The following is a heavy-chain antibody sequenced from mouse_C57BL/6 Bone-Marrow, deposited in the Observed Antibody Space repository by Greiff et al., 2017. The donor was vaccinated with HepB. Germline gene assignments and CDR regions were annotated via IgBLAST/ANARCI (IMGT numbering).Heavy chain of an antibody. V-gene: IGHV1-76*01. CDR3: AREGYYGSRSLWYFDV. D-gene: IGHD1-1*01. CDR2: IYPGSGNT. CDR1: GYTFTDYY. J-gene: IGHJ1*03. Sequence: QVQLQQSGAELVRPGASVKLSCKASGYTFTDYYINWVKQRPGQGLEWIARIYPGSGNTYYNEKFKGKATLTAEKSSSTAYMQLSSLTSEDAAVYFCAREGYYGSRSLWYFDVWGTGTTVTVSS.